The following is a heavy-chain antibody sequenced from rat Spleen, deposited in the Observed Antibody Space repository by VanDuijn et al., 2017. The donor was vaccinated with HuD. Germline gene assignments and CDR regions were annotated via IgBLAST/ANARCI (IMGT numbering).Heavy chain of an antibody. J-gene: IGHJ2*01. CDR2: INTGGDNT. V-gene: IGHV5-25*01. CDR1: GLSFSNYD. D-gene: IGHD1-7*01. CDR3: ARHSGLRVSYYFDY. Sequence: EVQLVESGGGLVQPGRSMKLSCAASGLSFSNYDMAWVRQAPTKGLEWVASINTGGDNTYYGDSVKGRFTISRDDEEGTLYLQMDSLRSEDTATYYCARHSGLRVSYYFDYWGQGVMVTVSS.